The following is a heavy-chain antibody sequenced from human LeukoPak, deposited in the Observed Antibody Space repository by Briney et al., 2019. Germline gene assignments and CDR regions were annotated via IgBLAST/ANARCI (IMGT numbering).Heavy chain of an antibody. CDR2: ISSSTSTI. D-gene: IGHD4-17*01. CDR3: AKDKDYAFDY. V-gene: IGHV3-48*04. Sequence: GGSLRLSCAASGFTFSNYNMNWVRQAPGKGLEWVSYISSSTSTIYYADSVKGRFTISRDNAKNSLYLQMNSLRAEDTALYYCAKDKDYAFDYWGQGTLVTVSS. J-gene: IGHJ4*02. CDR1: GFTFSNYN.